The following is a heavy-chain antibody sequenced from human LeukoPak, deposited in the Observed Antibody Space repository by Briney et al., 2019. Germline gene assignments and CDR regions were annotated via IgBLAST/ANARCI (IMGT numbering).Heavy chain of an antibody. CDR3: ARVRTYYDSSEGSDY. CDR1: GGTFSSHA. V-gene: IGHV1-69*04. Sequence: GSSVKVSCKASGGTFSSHAISWVRQAPGQGLEWMGRIIPILGIANYAQKFQGRVTITADKSTSTAYMELSSLRSEDTAVYCCARVRTYYDSSEGSDYWGQGTLVTVSS. D-gene: IGHD3-22*01. CDR2: IIPILGIA. J-gene: IGHJ4*02.